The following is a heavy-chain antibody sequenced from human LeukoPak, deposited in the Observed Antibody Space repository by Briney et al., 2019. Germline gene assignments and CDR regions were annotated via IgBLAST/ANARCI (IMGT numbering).Heavy chain of an antibody. J-gene: IGHJ4*02. Sequence: PSETLSLTCTVSGGSISSSSYYWGWIRQPPGKGLEWIGYIYYSGSTNYNPSLKSRVTISIDTSKNQFSLKLSSVTAADTAVYYCARLAYFWGQGTLVTVSS. V-gene: IGHV4-61*05. CDR2: IYYSGST. CDR1: GGSISSSSYY. CDR3: ARLAYF.